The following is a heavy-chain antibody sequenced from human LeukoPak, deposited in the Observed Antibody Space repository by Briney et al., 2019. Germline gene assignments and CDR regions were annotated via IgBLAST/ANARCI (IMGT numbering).Heavy chain of an antibody. CDR3: ARHDVGVAVAGGQYYFDY. J-gene: IGHJ4*02. CDR2: IYYSGST. D-gene: IGHD6-19*01. V-gene: IGHV4-39*01. Sequence: PSETLSLTCTVSGGSISSSSYYWGWIRQPPGKGLEWIGSIYYSGSTYYNPSLKSRVTISVDTSKNQFSLKLSSVTAADTAVYYCARHDVGVAVAGGQYYFDYWGQGTLVTVSS. CDR1: GGSISSSSYY.